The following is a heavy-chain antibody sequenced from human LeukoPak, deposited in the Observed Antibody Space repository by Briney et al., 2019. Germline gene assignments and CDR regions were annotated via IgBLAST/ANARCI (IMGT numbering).Heavy chain of an antibody. CDR1: GFTFDDYV. CDR3: AKGQLGYYYYMDV. D-gene: IGHD6-6*01. V-gene: IGHV3-9*01. Sequence: GGSLRLSCAASGFTFDDYVMHWVRQAPGKGLEWVSGISWNSGDLAYADSVKGRFTISRDNAKSSLYLLMNSLRTEDSALYYCAKGQLGYYYYMDVWGKGTTVTVSS. J-gene: IGHJ6*03. CDR2: ISWNSGDL.